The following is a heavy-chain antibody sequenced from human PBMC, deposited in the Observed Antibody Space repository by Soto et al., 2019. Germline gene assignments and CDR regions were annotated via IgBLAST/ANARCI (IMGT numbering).Heavy chain of an antibody. J-gene: IGHJ6*03. D-gene: IGHD2-8*01. CDR2: ISSSGSTI. V-gene: IGHV3-11*01. Sequence: PGGSLRLSCAASGFTFSDYYMSWIRQAPGKGLEWVSYISSSGSTIYYADSVKGRFTISRDNAKNSLYLQMNSLRAEDTAVYYCARDWMLKGPNSQHYYYYYMDVWGKGTTVTVSS. CDR1: GFTFSDYY. CDR3: ARDWMLKGPNSQHYYYYYMDV.